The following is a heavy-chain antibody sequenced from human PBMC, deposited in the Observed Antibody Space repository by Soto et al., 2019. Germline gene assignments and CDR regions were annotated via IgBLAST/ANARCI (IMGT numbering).Heavy chain of an antibody. J-gene: IGHJ4*02. CDR3: TTGPAPLRLGELSLGGFDY. CDR2: IKSKTDGGTT. D-gene: IGHD3-16*02. Sequence: PGGSLRLSCAASGFTFSNAWMSWVRQAPGKGLEWVGRIKSKTDGGTTDYAAPVKGRFTISRDDSKNTLYLQMNSLKTEDTAVYYCTTGPAPLRLGELSLGGFDYWGQGTLVTVSS. V-gene: IGHV3-15*01. CDR1: GFTFSNAW.